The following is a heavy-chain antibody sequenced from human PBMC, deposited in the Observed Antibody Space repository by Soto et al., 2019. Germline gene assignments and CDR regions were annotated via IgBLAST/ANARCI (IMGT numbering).Heavy chain of an antibody. CDR2: IYPGDSDT. Sequence: VESLKISCKGSGYSFTSYWIGWVRQMPGKGLEWMGIIYPGDSDTRYSPSFQGQVTISADKSISTAYLQWSSLKASDTAMYYCARHHCSSTSCYRGQDYYYYYGMDVWGQGTTVTVSS. CDR1: GYSFTSYW. CDR3: ARHHCSSTSCYRGQDYYYYYGMDV. V-gene: IGHV5-51*01. J-gene: IGHJ6*02. D-gene: IGHD2-2*02.